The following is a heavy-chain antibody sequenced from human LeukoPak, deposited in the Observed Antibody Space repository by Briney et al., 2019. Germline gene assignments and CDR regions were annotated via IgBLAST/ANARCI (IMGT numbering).Heavy chain of an antibody. J-gene: IGHJ5*02. CDR3: ATDQSGWFDP. V-gene: IGHV4-59*01. CDR2: IYYSGST. Sequence: SETLSLTCTVSGGSISTYYWSWIRQPPGKGLEWIGYIYYSGSTNYNPSLKSRATISVDTSKNQFSLKLSSVTAADTAVYYCATDQSGWFDPWGQGTLVTVSS. D-gene: IGHD3-10*01. CDR1: GGSISTYY.